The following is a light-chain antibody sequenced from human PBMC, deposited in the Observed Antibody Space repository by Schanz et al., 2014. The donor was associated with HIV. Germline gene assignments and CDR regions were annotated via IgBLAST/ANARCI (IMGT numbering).Light chain of an antibody. J-gene: IGKJ1*01. CDR3: HQRSNWPQT. Sequence: EIVLTQSPGTLSLSPGERATLSCRASQSVSGFLAWYQQKPGQAPRLLIYGASSRATGIPDRFSGSGSGTVFTLTISRLEPEDFAVYYCHQRSNWPQTFGQGTRVQIK. CDR1: QSVSGF. CDR2: GAS. V-gene: IGKV3D-20*02.